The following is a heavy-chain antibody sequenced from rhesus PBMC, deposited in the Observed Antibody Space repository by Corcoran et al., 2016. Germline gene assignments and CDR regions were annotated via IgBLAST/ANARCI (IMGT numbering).Heavy chain of an antibody. Sequence: QVQLQESGPGLVKPSETLSLTCAVSGGSISGGYGWSWIRQPPGTGREWIGHIFGSIGSTDYNPSLKSRVTISRDTSKNHFSLKLSSVTAADTAVYYCARHPNYYSGVGYFDYWGQGVLVTVSS. CDR1: GGSISGGYG. D-gene: IGHD3-16*01. CDR3: ARHPNYYSGVGYFDY. V-gene: IGHV4-76*01. CDR2: IFGSIGST. J-gene: IGHJ4*01.